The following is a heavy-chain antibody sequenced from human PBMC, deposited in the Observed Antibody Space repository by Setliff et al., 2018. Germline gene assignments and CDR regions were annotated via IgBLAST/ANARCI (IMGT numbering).Heavy chain of an antibody. CDR2: IYASWST. J-gene: IGHJ6*03. V-gene: IGHV4-61*10. Sequence: PSETLSLTCTVSGASISSGTYYWAWIRQPAGKGPEWIGHIYASWSTNYNPSLKSRVTISLDTSKSQFSLKLSSVTAADTAVYYCARMTGFAYMDVWGKGTPVTVSS. CDR1: GASISSGTYY. CDR3: ARMTGFAYMDV.